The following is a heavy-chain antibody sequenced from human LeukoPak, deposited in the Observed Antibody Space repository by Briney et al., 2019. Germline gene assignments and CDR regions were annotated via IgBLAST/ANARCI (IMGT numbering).Heavy chain of an antibody. CDR2: ISSSSSYI. J-gene: IGHJ3*02. CDR1: GFTFSSYS. Sequence: KTGGSLRLSCAASGFTFSSYSMNWVRQAPGKGLEWVSSISSSSSYIYYADSVKGRFTISRDNAKNSLYLQMNSLRAEDTAVYYCASSITMVRGVIGAFDIWGQGTMVTVSS. V-gene: IGHV3-21*01. D-gene: IGHD3-10*01. CDR3: ASSITMVRGVIGAFDI.